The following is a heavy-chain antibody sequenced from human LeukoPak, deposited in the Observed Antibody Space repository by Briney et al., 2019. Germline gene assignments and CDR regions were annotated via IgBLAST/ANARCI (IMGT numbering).Heavy chain of an antibody. CDR3: ARVGRGDYVWGSYSFDY. D-gene: IGHD3-16*01. V-gene: IGHV4-59*01. Sequence: SETLSLTCTVSSDSISSYHWSWIRQPPGKGLEWIGYISYSGSTNYNPSLKSRVTISVDTSENQFSLKVSSVTAADTAVYYCARVGRGDYVWGSYSFDYWGQGTLVTVSS. J-gene: IGHJ4*02. CDR2: ISYSGST. CDR1: SDSISSYH.